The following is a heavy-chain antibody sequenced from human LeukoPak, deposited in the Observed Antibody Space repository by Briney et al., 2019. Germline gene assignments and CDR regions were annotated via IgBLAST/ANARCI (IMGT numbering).Heavy chain of an antibody. CDR2: IKKDGSEK. CDR1: GFTFSSYW. Sequence: GGSLRLSCAAPGFTFSSYWMSWVRQAPGKGLEWVANIKKDGSEKYYVDSVKGRFTISRDNAKNSLYLQMNSLRAEDTAVYYCARDSSSSSAFDIWGQGTMVTVSS. J-gene: IGHJ3*02. V-gene: IGHV3-7*01. D-gene: IGHD6-6*01. CDR3: ARDSSSSSAFDI.